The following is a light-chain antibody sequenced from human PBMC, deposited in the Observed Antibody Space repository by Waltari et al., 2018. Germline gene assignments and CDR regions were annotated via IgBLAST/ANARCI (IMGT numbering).Light chain of an antibody. CDR3: SSRDISGDVV. Sequence: SSELTQDTAVSVALGQTVRITCHGDILRTFYANWFRQKPGQAPELVIDGKNNRPSGIPDRFSASSSGTTTSLTITGAQAEDEADYYCSSRDISGDVVFGGGTELTVL. V-gene: IGLV3-19*01. CDR1: ILRTFY. J-gene: IGLJ2*01. CDR2: GKN.